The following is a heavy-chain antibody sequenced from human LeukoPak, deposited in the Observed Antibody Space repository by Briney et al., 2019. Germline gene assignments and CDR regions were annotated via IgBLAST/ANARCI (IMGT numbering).Heavy chain of an antibody. CDR2: IYSGGST. J-gene: IGHJ6*02. D-gene: IGHD3-3*01. CDR1: GFTVSSNY. CDR3: ARGTSHDFWSGYYLDV. V-gene: IGHV3-53*01. Sequence: GGSLRLSCAASGFTVSSNYMSWVRQAPGKGLEWVSVIYSGGSTYYADSVKGRFTIPRDNSKNTLYLQMNSLRAEDTAVYYCARGTSHDFWSGYYLDVWGQGTTVTVSS.